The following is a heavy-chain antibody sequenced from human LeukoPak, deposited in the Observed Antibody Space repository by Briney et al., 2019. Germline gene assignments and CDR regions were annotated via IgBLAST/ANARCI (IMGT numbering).Heavy chain of an antibody. CDR3: ARVRVVAGTRSSWFDP. CDR1: GGSINDYY. Sequence: SETLSLTCTVSGGSINDYYWNWIRQPPGQGLERIGYIYSNGATDYNPSLKSRVTISADTSKRQFSLNLASVTAADTAVYYCARVRVVAGTRSSWFDPWGQGTLVTVSS. J-gene: IGHJ5*02. V-gene: IGHV4-59*01. CDR2: IYSNGAT. D-gene: IGHD6-19*01.